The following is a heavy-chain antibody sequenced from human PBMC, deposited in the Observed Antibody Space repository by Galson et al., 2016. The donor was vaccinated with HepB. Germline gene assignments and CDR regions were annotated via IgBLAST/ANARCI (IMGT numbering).Heavy chain of an antibody. CDR2: VYYSGFP. V-gene: IGHV4-30-4*01. CDR1: GGSINSGEFY. Sequence: TLSLTCTVSGGSINSGEFYWSWIRQPPGKGLEWIGYVYYSGFPYCNPSLKSRVTISLDTSKNQFSLKLNSVTAADAAVYYCASATTVTTYWYFDLWGRGTLVTVSS. J-gene: IGHJ2*01. D-gene: IGHD4-17*01. CDR3: ASATTVTTYWYFDL.